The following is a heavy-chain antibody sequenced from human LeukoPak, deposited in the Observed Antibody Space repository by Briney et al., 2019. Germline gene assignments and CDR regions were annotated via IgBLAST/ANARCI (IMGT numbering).Heavy chain of an antibody. V-gene: IGHV4-34*01. CDR3: ARGHGGSYY. CDR1: GGSFSGYY. CDR2: INHSGST. Sequence: SETLSLTCAVYGGSFSGYYWSWIRQPPGKGLEWIGEINHSGSTNYNPSLKSRVTISVDTSKNQLSLKLSSVTAADTAVYYCARGHGGSYYWGQGTLVTVSS. D-gene: IGHD1-26*01. J-gene: IGHJ4*02.